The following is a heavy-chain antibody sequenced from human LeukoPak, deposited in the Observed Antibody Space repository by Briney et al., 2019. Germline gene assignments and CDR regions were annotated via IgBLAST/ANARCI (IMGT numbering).Heavy chain of an antibody. CDR1: GDTLTEIS. Sequence: GASVKVSCRVSGDTLTEISIHWVRQTPGKGLEWMGGLHPEDREVIYAQKFQDRVTMTEDSSTDTAYMDLRSLRSEDTAVYYCATAEQLVWGQGTLVTVSS. J-gene: IGHJ4*02. V-gene: IGHV1-24*01. D-gene: IGHD6-6*01. CDR2: LHPEDREV. CDR3: ATAEQLV.